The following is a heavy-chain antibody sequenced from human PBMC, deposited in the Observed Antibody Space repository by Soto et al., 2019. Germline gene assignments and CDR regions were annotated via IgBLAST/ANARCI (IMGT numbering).Heavy chain of an antibody. CDR3: AKDISGRGSYYYYYGMDV. J-gene: IGHJ6*02. V-gene: IGHV3-9*01. Sequence: EVQLVESGGGLVQPGRSLRLSCAASGFTFDDYAMHWVRQAPGKGLEWVSGISWNSANMNYADSVKARFTISRDNAKNSLSLQMNSLREEDTALYYCAKDISGRGSYYYYYGMDVWGQGTMVTVSS. D-gene: IGHD3-16*01. CDR1: GFTFDDYA. CDR2: ISWNSANM.